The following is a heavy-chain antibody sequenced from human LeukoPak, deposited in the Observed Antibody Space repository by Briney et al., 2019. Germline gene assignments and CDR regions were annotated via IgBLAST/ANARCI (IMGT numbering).Heavy chain of an antibody. Sequence: ASVKVSCKASGYTFTSYGLSWVRQAPGQGLEWMGWISGYNGNANYAQKFQGRVTMTTDTSTSTAYMELRSLRSDDTAVYYCARVKTMIVVVRLFDYWGQGTQVTVSS. D-gene: IGHD3-22*01. CDR2: ISGYNGNA. J-gene: IGHJ4*02. CDR1: GYTFTSYG. CDR3: ARVKTMIVVVRLFDY. V-gene: IGHV1-18*01.